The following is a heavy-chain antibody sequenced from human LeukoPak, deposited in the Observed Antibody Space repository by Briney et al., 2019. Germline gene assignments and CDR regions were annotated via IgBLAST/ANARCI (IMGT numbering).Heavy chain of an antibody. CDR1: GFTFSDYC. D-gene: IGHD5-18*01. V-gene: IGHV3-53*01. CDR3: ARGYSYGQYYFDY. CDR2: IYSGGST. J-gene: IGHJ4*02. Sequence: GGSLRLSCAASGFTFSDYCMSWVRQAPGKGLEWVSVIYSGGSTYYADSVKGRFTISRDNSKNTLYLQMNSLRAEDTAVYYCARGYSYGQYYFDYWGQGTLVTVSS.